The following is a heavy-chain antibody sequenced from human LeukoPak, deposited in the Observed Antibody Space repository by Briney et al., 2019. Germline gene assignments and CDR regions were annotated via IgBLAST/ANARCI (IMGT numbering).Heavy chain of an antibody. CDR2: IIPIFGTA. CDR1: GGTFSSYA. V-gene: IGHV1-69*05. Sequence: ASVKVSCKASGGTFSSYAISWVRQAPGQRLEWMGRIIPIFGTANYAQKFQGRVTITTDESTSTAYMELSSLRSEDTAVYYCAREGSSSWYKGSDAFDIWGQGTMVTVSS. D-gene: IGHD6-13*01. J-gene: IGHJ3*02. CDR3: AREGSSSWYKGSDAFDI.